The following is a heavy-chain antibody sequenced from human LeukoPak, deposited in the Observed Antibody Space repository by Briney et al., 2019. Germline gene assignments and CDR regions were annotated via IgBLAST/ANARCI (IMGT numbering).Heavy chain of an antibody. CDR1: GYTFTGYY. Sequence: ASVKVSCKASGYTFTGYYMHWVRQAPGQGLEWMGWINPNSGGTNYAQKFQGRVTMTRDTSISTAYMEPSRLRSDDTAVYYCARGPDSSGYYPFDYWGQGTLVTVSS. CDR2: INPNSGGT. CDR3: ARGPDSSGYYPFDY. D-gene: IGHD3-22*01. V-gene: IGHV1-2*02. J-gene: IGHJ4*02.